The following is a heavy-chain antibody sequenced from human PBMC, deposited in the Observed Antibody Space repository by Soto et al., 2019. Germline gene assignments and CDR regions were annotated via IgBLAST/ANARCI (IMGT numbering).Heavy chain of an antibody. CDR2: IKSKTDGGTT. J-gene: IGHJ5*02. CDR3: TGAQWELLRGWFDP. D-gene: IGHD1-26*01. V-gene: IGHV3-15*07. CDR1: GFTFSNDW. Sequence: EVQLVESGGGLVKPGGSLRLSCAASGFTFSNDWMNWVRQAPGKGLEWVGRIKSKTDGGTTDYAAPVKGRFTISRDDSKNTLYLQMNSLKTEDTAVYYCTGAQWELLRGWFDPWGQGTLVTVSS.